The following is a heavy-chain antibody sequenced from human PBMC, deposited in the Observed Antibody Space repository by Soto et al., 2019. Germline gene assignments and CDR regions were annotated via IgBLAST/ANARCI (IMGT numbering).Heavy chain of an antibody. CDR2: INHSGST. V-gene: IGHV4-34*01. CDR3: ARGVPGIAESGTGGYYYYYGMDV. J-gene: IGHJ6*02. CDR1: GGSFSGYY. Sequence: SETLSLTCAVYGGSFSGYYWSWIRQPPGKGLEWIGEINHSGSTNYNPSLKSRVTISVDTSKNQFSLKLSSVTAADTAVYYCARGVPGIAESGTGGYYYYYGMDVWGQGTTVTVSS. D-gene: IGHD6-13*01.